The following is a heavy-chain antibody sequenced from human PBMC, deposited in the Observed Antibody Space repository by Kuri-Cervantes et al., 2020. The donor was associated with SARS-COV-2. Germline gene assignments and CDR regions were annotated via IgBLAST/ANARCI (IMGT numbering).Heavy chain of an antibody. V-gene: IGHV3-11*04. D-gene: IGHD3-10*01. CDR2: ISSSGSTI. J-gene: IGHJ6*02. Sequence: GESLKISCAASGFTFSDYYMSWIRQAPGKGLEWVSHISSSGSTIYYADSVKGRFTISRDNAKNSLYLQMNSLRAEDTAVYYCARDYRSKLWFEEDGMDVWGQGTTVTVSS. CDR3: ARDYRSKLWFEEDGMDV. CDR1: GFTFSDYY.